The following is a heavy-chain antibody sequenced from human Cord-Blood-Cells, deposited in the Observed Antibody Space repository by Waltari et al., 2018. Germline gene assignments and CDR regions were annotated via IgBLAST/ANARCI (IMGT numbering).Heavy chain of an antibody. CDR3: ANNGVRD. V-gene: IGHV4-34*01. CDR2: INHRGST. CDR1: GGSFRGYY. J-gene: IGHJ4*02. D-gene: IGHD2-8*01. Sequence: QVQLQPWGAVLLKPSETLSLTCAVHGGSFRGYYWSWIRQPPGKGLEWIGEINHRGSTNYNPSLKSRVTISVDTSKNQFSLKLSSVTAADTAVYYCANNGVRDWGQGTLVTVSS.